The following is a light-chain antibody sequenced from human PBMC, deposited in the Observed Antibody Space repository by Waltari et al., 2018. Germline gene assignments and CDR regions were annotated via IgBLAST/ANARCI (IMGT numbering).Light chain of an antibody. CDR1: QSVGRS. J-gene: IGKJ1*01. Sequence: EIVLTQSPATLSLSPGESANLSCRASQSVGRSLAWYQQKPGQAPRLVLYAASNRATGMPDRFSGSNSGTDFSLTISSLEAEDFAVYYWQQRSIWPWTFGLGTKVEVK. CDR2: AAS. CDR3: QQRSIWPWT. V-gene: IGKV3-11*01.